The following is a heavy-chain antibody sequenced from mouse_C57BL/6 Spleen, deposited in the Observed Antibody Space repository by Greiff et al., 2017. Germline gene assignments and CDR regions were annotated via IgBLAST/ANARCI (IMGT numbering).Heavy chain of an antibody. CDR3: ARSNWDEGYFDY. Sequence: QVQLQQSGPELVKPGASVKISCKASGYAFSSSWMNWVKQRPGKGLEWIGRIYPGDGDTNYNGKFKGKATLTADKSSSTAYMQLSSLTSEDSAVYFCARSNWDEGYFDYWGQGTTLTVSS. J-gene: IGHJ2*01. V-gene: IGHV1-82*01. CDR2: IYPGDGDT. CDR1: GYAFSSSW. D-gene: IGHD4-1*01.